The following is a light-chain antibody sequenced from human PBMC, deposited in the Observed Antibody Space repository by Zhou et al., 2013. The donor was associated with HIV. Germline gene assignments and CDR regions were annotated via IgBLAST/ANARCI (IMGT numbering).Light chain of an antibody. CDR2: DAF. Sequence: ETVLTQSPATLSLSPGERATLSCRASQSVGTYLAWYQHKPGQAPRLLIYDAFKRATGIPARFSGSGSGTDFTLTISRVEPEDFAVYYCQQYVSSVTFGQGTRLEIK. J-gene: IGKJ5*01. V-gene: IGKV3-11*01. CDR3: QQYVSSVT. CDR1: QSVGTY.